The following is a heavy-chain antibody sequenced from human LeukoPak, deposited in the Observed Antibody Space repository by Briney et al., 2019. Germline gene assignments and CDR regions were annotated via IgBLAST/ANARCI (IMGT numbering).Heavy chain of an antibody. CDR3: AKDFSYYDSSGYNY. V-gene: IGHV3-23*01. D-gene: IGHD3-22*01. Sequence: PGGSLRLSCAASGFTFSSYAMSWVRQAPGKGLEWVSAISGSGGSTYYADSVKGRFTVSRDNSKNTLYLQMNSLRAEDTAVYYCAKDFSYYDSSGYNYWGQGTLVTVSS. CDR1: GFTFSSYA. CDR2: ISGSGGST. J-gene: IGHJ4*02.